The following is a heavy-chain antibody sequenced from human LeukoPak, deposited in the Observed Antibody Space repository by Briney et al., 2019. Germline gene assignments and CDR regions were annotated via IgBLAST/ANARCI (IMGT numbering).Heavy chain of an antibody. CDR1: GGSFSGYY. V-gene: IGHV4-34*01. CDR2: INHSGST. D-gene: IGHD3-10*01. Sequence: SETLSLTCAVYGGSFSGYYWSWIRQPPGKGLEWIGEINHSGSTNYNPSLKSRVTISVDTSKNQFSLKLSSVTAADTAVYCCARGGGFGNYWGQGTLVTVSS. J-gene: IGHJ4*02. CDR3: ARGGGFGNY.